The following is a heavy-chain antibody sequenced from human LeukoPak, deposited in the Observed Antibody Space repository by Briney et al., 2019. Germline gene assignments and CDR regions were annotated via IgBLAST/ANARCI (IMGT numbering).Heavy chain of an antibody. CDR2: INTNTGNP. CDR1: GYTFTSYA. V-gene: IGHV7-4-1*02. J-gene: IGHJ6*03. CDR3: ARPFYYYGSGSYYYYYMDV. Sequence: ASVKVSCKASGYTFTSYAMNWVRQAPGQGLEWMGWINTNTGNPTYAQGFTGRFVFSLDTSVSTAYLQISSLKAEDTAVYYCARPFYYYGSGSYYYYYMDVWGKGTTVTVSS. D-gene: IGHD3-10*01.